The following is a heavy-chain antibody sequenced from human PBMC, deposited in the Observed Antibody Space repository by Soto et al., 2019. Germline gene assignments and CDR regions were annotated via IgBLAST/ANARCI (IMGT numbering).Heavy chain of an antibody. D-gene: IGHD3-9*01. CDR3: ARAFDNLFDY. V-gene: IGHV4-59*01. CDR1: GGSIRSYY. Sequence: SEPLSLNCTVSGGSIRSYYWSWIRQPPGKGLEWIGYIYYSGSTNYNPSLKSRVTISVDTSKNQFSLKLSSVTAADTAVYYCARAFDNLFDYWGQGTLVTVSS. CDR2: IYYSGST. J-gene: IGHJ4*02.